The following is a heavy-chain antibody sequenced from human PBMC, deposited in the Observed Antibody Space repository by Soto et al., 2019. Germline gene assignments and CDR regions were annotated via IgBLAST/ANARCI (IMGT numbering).Heavy chain of an antibody. CDR3: ARWNGFGDS. CDR1: GFSLGPYG. D-gene: IGHD1-1*01. CDR2: FSGGSGAI. J-gene: IGHJ4*02. V-gene: IGHV3-23*01. Sequence: QLLQSGGGLVQPGGSLRLSCAVSGFSLGPYGVTWVRQTPEKGLEWVTGFSGGSGAIFYADSVRGRFTISRDSSTAYLQMNNLRPADTAVYFCARWNGFGDSWGQGSLVTVSS.